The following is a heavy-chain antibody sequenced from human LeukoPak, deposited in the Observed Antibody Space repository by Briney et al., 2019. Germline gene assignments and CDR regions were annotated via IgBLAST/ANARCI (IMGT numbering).Heavy chain of an antibody. J-gene: IGHJ4*02. V-gene: IGHV3-23*01. D-gene: IGHD3-10*01. Sequence: AGGSLRLSCAASGFTFDDYGMSWVRQAPGKGLEWVSGINWNGGSTYYADSVKGRFTISRDNSKNTLYLQMNSLRAEDTAVYYCAKDQTRNYYGSGSYDYWGQGTLVTVSS. CDR3: AKDQTRNYYGSGSYDY. CDR2: INWNGGST. CDR1: GFTFDDYG.